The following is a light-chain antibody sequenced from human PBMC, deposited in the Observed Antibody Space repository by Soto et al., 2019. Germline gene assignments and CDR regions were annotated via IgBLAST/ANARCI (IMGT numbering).Light chain of an antibody. CDR2: GAS. V-gene: IGKV3-15*01. Sequence: EIVMTQSPATLSVSPGERATLSCRASQSVSSKLAWYQQKPGQAPRLLIFGASTRATGIPARFSGSGSGTEFTLTISSLQSEDFAVYSCLQYHNLWAFGQGTKVEIK. CDR1: QSVSSK. CDR3: LQYHNLWA. J-gene: IGKJ1*01.